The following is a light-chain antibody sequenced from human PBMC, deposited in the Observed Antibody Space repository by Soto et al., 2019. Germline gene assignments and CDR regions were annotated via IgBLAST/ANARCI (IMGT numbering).Light chain of an antibody. V-gene: IGLV2-8*01. CDR1: RKDVGYYNY. CDR3: SSYAGSDYPYV. CDR2: DVS. Sequence: SALTQPPSASGSPGQPDTIAWTRTRKDVGYYNYVSWYQQPPGKAPKLLIYDVSKRPSGVPDRFSGSKSGNSASLTVSGLQAEDEGDYYCSSYAGSDYPYVFGTGTKVTVL. J-gene: IGLJ1*01.